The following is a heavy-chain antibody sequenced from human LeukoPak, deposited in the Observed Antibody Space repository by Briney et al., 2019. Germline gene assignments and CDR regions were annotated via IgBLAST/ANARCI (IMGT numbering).Heavy chain of an antibody. CDR3: ARASTGYDILTGYYNWFDP. J-gene: IGHJ5*02. V-gene: IGHV4-59*01. CDR1: GASISSYY. Sequence: SETLSLTCPVSGASISSYYWGWTRHPPGKGLGWIGYIYYSGSTNYNPSLKSRVTISVDTSKNQFSLKLSSVTAADTAVYYCARASTGYDILTGYYNWFDPWGQGTLVTVSS. CDR2: IYYSGST. D-gene: IGHD3-9*01.